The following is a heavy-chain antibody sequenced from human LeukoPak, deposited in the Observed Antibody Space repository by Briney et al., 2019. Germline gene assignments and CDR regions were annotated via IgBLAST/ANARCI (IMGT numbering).Heavy chain of an antibody. Sequence: ASVKVSCKASGYPFTTYYIHWVRQAPGQGLEWMGWINPNSGYTKSAQKFQGRVTMTRDTSISAAYMELSRLTSDDTAVYYCARGQKYRNGYTVTELGSGYFDYWGQGTLVTVSS. D-gene: IGHD5-18*01. V-gene: IGHV1-2*02. CDR2: INPNSGYT. CDR3: ARGQKYRNGYTVTELGSGYFDY. CDR1: GYPFTTYY. J-gene: IGHJ4*02.